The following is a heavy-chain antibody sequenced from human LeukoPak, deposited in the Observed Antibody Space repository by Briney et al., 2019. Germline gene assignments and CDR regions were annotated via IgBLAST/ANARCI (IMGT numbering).Heavy chain of an antibody. J-gene: IGHJ5*02. CDR3: ARSRVRGVIIPNWFDP. Sequence: SQTLSLTCAISGDSVSSNSAAWNWIRQSPSRGLEWLGRTYYRSKWYNDYAVSVKSRITINPDTSKNQFSLQLNSVTPEDTAVYYCARSRVRGVIIPNWFDPWGQGTLVTVSP. V-gene: IGHV6-1*01. D-gene: IGHD3-10*01. CDR2: TYYRSKWYN. CDR1: GDSVSSNSAA.